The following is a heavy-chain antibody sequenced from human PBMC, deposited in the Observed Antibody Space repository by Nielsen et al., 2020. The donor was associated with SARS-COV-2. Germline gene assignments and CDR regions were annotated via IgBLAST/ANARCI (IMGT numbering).Heavy chain of an antibody. CDR1: GFTFSSYW. V-gene: IGHV3-7*01. Sequence: GGSLRLSCAASGFTFSSYWMSWVRQAPGKGLEWVANIKQDGSEKYYVDSVKGRFTISRDNAKNSLYLQMNSLRAEDTAVYYCARDPGYCSGGSCYSFDYWGQGTLVTVSS. J-gene: IGHJ4*02. CDR2: IKQDGSEK. D-gene: IGHD2-15*01. CDR3: ARDPGYCSGGSCYSFDY.